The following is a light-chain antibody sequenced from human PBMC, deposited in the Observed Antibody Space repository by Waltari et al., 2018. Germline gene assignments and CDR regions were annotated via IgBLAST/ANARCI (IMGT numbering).Light chain of an antibody. CDR2: DVS. Sequence: QSALTQPRSVSGSPGQSVTISCTGTSSDVGTYDRVSWYQPSPGKAPKLRIYDVSKRPSGVPSRFSGSKSGNTASLTISGLQAEDEADYYCCSYAGAYTYVFGTGTKVTVL. V-gene: IGLV2-11*01. CDR3: CSYAGAYTYV. CDR1: SSDVGTYDR. J-gene: IGLJ1*01.